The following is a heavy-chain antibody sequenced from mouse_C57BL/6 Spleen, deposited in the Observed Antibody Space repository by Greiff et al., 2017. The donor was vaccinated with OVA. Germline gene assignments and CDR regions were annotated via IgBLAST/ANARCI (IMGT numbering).Heavy chain of an antibody. V-gene: IGHV1-55*01. D-gene: IGHD2-5*01. CDR2: IYPGSGST. J-gene: IGHJ3*01. CDR3: ARERDYSNYEFAY. Sequence: QVQLQQPGAELVKPGASVKMSCKASGYTFTSYWITWVKQRPGQGLEWIGDIYPGSGSTNYNEKFKSKATLTVDTSSSTAYMQLSSLTSEDSAVYYCARERDYSNYEFAYWGQGTLVTVSA. CDR1: GYTFTSYW.